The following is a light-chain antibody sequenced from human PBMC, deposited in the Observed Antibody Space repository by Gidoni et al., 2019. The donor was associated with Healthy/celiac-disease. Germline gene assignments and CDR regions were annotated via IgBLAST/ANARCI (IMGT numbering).Light chain of an antibody. CDR2: EVS. Sequence: PGQTITISCTGTSSDVGGYNYVSWYQQHPGKAPKLMIYEVSNRPSGVSNRFSGSKPGNTASLTISGLQAEDEADYYCSSYTSSSHVVFGGGTKLTVL. CDR3: SSYTSSSHVV. V-gene: IGLV2-14*01. CDR1: SSDVGGYNY. J-gene: IGLJ2*01.